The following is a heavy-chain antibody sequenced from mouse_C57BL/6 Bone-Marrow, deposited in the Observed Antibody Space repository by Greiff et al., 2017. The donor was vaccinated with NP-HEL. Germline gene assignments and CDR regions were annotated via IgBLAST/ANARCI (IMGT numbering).Heavy chain of an antibody. V-gene: IGHV1-81*01. Sequence: QVQLQQSGAELARPGASVKLSCKASGYTFTSYGISWVKQRTGQGLEWIGEIYPRSGNTYYNEKFKGKATLTADKSSSTAYMELRSLTSEDSAVYFCAREESYGYDGTRYFDVWGTGTTVTVSS. J-gene: IGHJ1*03. CDR2: IYPRSGNT. CDR1: GYTFTSYG. CDR3: AREESYGYDGTRYFDV. D-gene: IGHD2-2*01.